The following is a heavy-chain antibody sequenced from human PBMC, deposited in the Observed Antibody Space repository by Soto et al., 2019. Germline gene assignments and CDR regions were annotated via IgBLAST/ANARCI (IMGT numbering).Heavy chain of an antibody. CDR1: GYSFTSYA. J-gene: IGHJ4*02. Sequence: GASVKVSCKTSGYSFTSYAMHWVRQAPGQRLEWLGWINADNGDTKYSQRFSGRVTITRDTSANTAFMDLSSLRSEDTAMYYCARELQGLYYFDFWGQGTLVTVSS. CDR2: INADNGDT. D-gene: IGHD4-4*01. CDR3: ARELQGLYYFDF. V-gene: IGHV1-3*01.